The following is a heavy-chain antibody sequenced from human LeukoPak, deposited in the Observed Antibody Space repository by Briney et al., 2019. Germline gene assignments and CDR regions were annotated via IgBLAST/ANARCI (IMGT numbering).Heavy chain of an antibody. J-gene: IGHJ4*02. CDR3: ARDCETYCAVDPPNY. CDR2: ISYDRSNK. V-gene: IGHV3-30*07. Sequence: GGSLRLSCVASGFTFSSYVMHWVRQAPGKGLEWVAVISYDRSNKYYADSVKGRFTISRDDAKKSLYLQMDSLRAEDTAVYYCARDCETYCAVDPPNYWGQGTLVTVSS. CDR1: GFTFSSYV. D-gene: IGHD2-21*02.